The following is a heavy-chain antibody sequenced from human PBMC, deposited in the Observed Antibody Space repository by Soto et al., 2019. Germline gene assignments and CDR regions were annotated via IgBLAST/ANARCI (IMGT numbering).Heavy chain of an antibody. V-gene: IGHV1-18*01. CDR1: GYTFTSYG. J-gene: IGHJ6*02. CDR2: ISAYNGNT. Sequence: ASVKVSCKASGYTFTSYGISWVRQAPAQGLEWMGWISAYNGNTNYAQKLQGRVTMTTDTSTSTAYMELRSLRSDDTAVYYCARDTVVVVAATHGYYGMDVWGQGTTVTVSS. CDR3: ARDTVVVVAATHGYYGMDV. D-gene: IGHD2-15*01.